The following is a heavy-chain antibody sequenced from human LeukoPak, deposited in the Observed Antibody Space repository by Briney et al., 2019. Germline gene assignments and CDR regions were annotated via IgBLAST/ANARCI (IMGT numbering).Heavy chain of an antibody. CDR1: GDSISNYY. CDR3: ARDSRILAAVWFDP. V-gene: IGHV4-4*07. Sequence: ASETLSLTCTVSGDSISNYYWSRIRQPAGKGLEWIGRIYTSGSGSTNYNPSLKSRVTMSVDTSKNQFSLKLSSVTAADTAVYYCARDSRILAAVWFDPWGQGTLVTVSS. D-gene: IGHD6-13*01. CDR2: IYTSGSGST. J-gene: IGHJ5*02.